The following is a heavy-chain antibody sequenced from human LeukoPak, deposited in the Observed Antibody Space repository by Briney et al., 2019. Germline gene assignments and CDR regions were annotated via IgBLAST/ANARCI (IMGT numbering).Heavy chain of an antibody. CDR3: ARDLRSVAFDY. D-gene: IGHD6-19*01. J-gene: IGHJ4*02. CDR2: INPSIGNP. Sequence: ASVKIYCKASGYSFTSRSVNCMRQAPGQWLELIGYINPSIGNPTYAQGFTGRFVFSLDTSVTTAYLQISSLEAEDTAVYYCARDLRSVAFDYWGQGTLVTVSS. CDR1: GYSFTSRS. V-gene: IGHV7-4-1*02.